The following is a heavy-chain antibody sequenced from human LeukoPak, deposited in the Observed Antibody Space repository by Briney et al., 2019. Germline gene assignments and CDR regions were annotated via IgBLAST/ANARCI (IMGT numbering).Heavy chain of an antibody. Sequence: GGSLRLSCAASGFTFSSYGMHWVREAPGKGLEWVAVISYDGSNKYYADSVKGRFTISRDNSKNTLYLQMNSLRAEDTAVYYCAKGVSTTVTTGFDYWGQGTLVTVSS. V-gene: IGHV3-30*18. J-gene: IGHJ4*02. CDR1: GFTFSSYG. D-gene: IGHD4-17*01. CDR3: AKGVSTTVTTGFDY. CDR2: ISYDGSNK.